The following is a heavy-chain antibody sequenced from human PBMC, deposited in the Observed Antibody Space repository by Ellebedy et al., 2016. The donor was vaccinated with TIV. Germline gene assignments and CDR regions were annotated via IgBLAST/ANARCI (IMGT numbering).Heavy chain of an antibody. Sequence: SETLSLTCTVSGGSISSYYWSWVRQPPGKGLEWIGEVNQSGRTNYHPSLKSRVTISLDTSKNQFSLRLSSVTAADTAVYYCAEGRSGWYYFDYWGQGTLVSVSS. J-gene: IGHJ4*02. CDR1: GGSISSYY. V-gene: IGHV4-34*01. D-gene: IGHD6-19*01. CDR2: VNQSGRT. CDR3: AEGRSGWYYFDY.